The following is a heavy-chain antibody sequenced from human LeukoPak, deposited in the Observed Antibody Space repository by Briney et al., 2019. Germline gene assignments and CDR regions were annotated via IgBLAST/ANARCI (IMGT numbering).Heavy chain of an antibody. J-gene: IGHJ5*02. CDR1: GFTFNIHG. Sequence: GGSLRLSCAGSGFTFNIHGMNWVRQAPGKGLEWVSGIVGSGSRADYADSVKGRFSISRDNSKNTLYLQMNRLRADDTALYYCAKDDGYIRFKSWRQGTLVTVSS. CDR2: IVGSGSRA. D-gene: IGHD5-24*01. V-gene: IGHV3-23*01. CDR3: AKDDGYIRFKS.